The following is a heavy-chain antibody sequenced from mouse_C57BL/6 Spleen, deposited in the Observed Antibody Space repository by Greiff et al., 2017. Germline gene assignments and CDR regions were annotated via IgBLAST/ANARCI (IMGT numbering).Heavy chain of an antibody. J-gene: IGHJ1*03. V-gene: IGHV3-1*01. CDR2: ISYSGST. CDR1: GYSITSGYD. D-gene: IGHD1-1*01. Sequence: VQLKESGPGMVKPSQSLSLTCTVTGYSITSGYDWHWIRHFPGNKLEWMGYISYSGSTNYNPSLKSRISITHDTSKNHFFLKLNSVTTEDTATYYCARDPHYYYGSRGYFDVWGTGTTVTVSS. CDR3: ARDPHYYYGSRGYFDV.